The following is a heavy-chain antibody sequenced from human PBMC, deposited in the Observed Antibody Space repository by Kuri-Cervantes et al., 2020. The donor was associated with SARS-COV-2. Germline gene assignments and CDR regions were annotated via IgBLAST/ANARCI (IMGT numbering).Heavy chain of an antibody. J-gene: IGHJ4*02. CDR2: IRSKAYGGTT. Sequence: GESLKISCTASGFTFGDYAMSWFRQAPGKGLEWVGFIRSKAYGGTTEYAASVKGRFTISRDDSKSIAYLQMNSLKTEDTAVYYCTRRWGRNYYGSGRDPPLDYWGQGTLVTVSS. CDR3: TRRWGRNYYGSGRDPPLDY. CDR1: GFTFGDYA. V-gene: IGHV3-49*03. D-gene: IGHD3-10*01.